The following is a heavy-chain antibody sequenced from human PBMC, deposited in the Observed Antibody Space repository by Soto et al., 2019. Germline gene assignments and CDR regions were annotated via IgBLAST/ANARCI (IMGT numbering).Heavy chain of an antibody. Sequence: QVQLVQSGAEVKKPGSSVKVSCKASGGTFSSYTISWVRQAPGQGLEWMGRIIPILGIANYAQKFQGRVTITADKSTSTAYMELSSLRSEDTAVYYCARGYCSSTSCPAGYWGQGTLVTVSS. J-gene: IGHJ4*02. V-gene: IGHV1-69*02. CDR2: IIPILGIA. CDR1: GGTFSSYT. D-gene: IGHD2-2*01. CDR3: ARGYCSSTSCPAGY.